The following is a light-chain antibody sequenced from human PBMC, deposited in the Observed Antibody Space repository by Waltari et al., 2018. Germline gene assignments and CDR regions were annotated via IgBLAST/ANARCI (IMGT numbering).Light chain of an antibody. CDR2: DVS. Sequence: QSALTQPRSVSGSPGQSVTISCPGTSSDVGGYNSVSWYQQHPGKAPKLMIYDVSKRPSGVPDRFSGSKSGNTASLTISGLQAEDEADYYCCSYAGSYKVFGTGTKVTVL. CDR1: SSDVGGYNS. J-gene: IGLJ1*01. CDR3: CSYAGSYKV. V-gene: IGLV2-11*01.